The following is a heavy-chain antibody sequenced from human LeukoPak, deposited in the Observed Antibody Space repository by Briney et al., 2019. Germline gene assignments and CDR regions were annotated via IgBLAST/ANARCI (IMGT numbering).Heavy chain of an antibody. J-gene: IGHJ3*02. Sequence: GSLRLSCAASGFTFSVYTMNWVRQAPGKGLEWIGTIYYSGTTYYNPSLKSRVTISVDTSRNQFSLKLSSVTATDTAVYYCARMIGDDAFDIWGQGTMVTVSS. CDR2: IYYSGTT. CDR3: ARMIGDDAFDI. V-gene: IGHV4-59*05. CDR1: GFTFSVYT. D-gene: IGHD3-22*01.